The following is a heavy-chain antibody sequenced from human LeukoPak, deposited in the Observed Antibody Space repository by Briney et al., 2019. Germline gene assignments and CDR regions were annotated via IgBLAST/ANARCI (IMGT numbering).Heavy chain of an antibody. CDR2: IWYDGSNK. Sequence: GGSLRLSCAASGFTFSSYGMHWVRQAPGKGLEWVAVIWYDGSNKYYADSVKGRFTISRDNSKNTLYLQMNSLRAEDTAVYYCARDAYSSGWYEVGAFDIWGQGTMVTFSS. V-gene: IGHV3-33*01. CDR3: ARDAYSSGWYEVGAFDI. J-gene: IGHJ3*02. D-gene: IGHD6-19*01. CDR1: GFTFSSYG.